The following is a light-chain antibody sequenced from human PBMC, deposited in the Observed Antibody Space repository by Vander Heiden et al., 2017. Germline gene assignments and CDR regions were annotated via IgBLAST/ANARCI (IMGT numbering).Light chain of an antibody. J-gene: IGKJ2*01. CDR3: QQDGSSPPYT. Sequence: EIVLTQSPCTLSLSPGERATLSCRASQSVSSSYLAWYQQKPGQAPRLLIYGAASRATGIPDRFSGSGSGTDFTLTISRREPEDFAVYYCQQDGSSPPYTFGQGTKLEIK. CDR2: GAA. CDR1: QSVSSSY. V-gene: IGKV3-20*01.